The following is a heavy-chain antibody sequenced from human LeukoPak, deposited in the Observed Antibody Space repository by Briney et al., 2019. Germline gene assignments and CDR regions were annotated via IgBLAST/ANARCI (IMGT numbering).Heavy chain of an antibody. Sequence: SETLSLTCTLSGGSFSSSSYYWGWIRQPPGKGLEWIGTIYYTGSTYYNPSLKSRVTISVDRPKNQFSLKLSSVTAADTAVYYCARLTVFTWGQGTLVTVSS. CDR3: ARLTVFT. CDR2: IYYTGST. CDR1: GGSFSSSSYY. J-gene: IGHJ5*02. D-gene: IGHD3-3*01. V-gene: IGHV4-39*01.